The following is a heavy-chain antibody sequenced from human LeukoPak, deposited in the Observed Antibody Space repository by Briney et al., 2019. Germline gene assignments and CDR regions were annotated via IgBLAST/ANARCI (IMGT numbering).Heavy chain of an antibody. D-gene: IGHD5-24*01. V-gene: IGHV3-30*04. CDR2: ISYDGSNK. CDR3: ARDWGWLQILYYYYGMDV. J-gene: IGHJ6*02. Sequence: TGGSLRLSCAASGFTFSSYAMHWVRQAPGKGLEWVAVISYDGSNKYYADSVKGRFTISRDNSKNTLYLQMNSLRAEDTAVYYCARDWGWLQILYYYYGMDVWGQGTTVTVSS. CDR1: GFTFSSYA.